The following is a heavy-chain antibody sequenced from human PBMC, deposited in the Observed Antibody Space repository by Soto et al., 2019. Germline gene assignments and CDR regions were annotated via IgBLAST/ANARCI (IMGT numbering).Heavy chain of an antibody. D-gene: IGHD4-17*01. CDR2: INPSGGST. CDR3: ARGVGDYMDWCDP. CDR1: GYILTSYY. J-gene: IGHJ5*02. V-gene: IGHV1-46*01. Sequence: ALVKVSCKASGYILTSYYVQLVRLAPGQGLEWMGIINPSGGSTSYAQRFQGRVTMTRGTSASTGYMELSSLRSEDTAVYYCARGVGDYMDWCDPWGQGTLVTVSS.